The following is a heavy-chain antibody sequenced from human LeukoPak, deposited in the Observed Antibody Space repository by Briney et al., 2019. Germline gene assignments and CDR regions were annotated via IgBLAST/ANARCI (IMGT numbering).Heavy chain of an antibody. Sequence: GASVKVSCKASGYTFTSYGISWVRQAPGQGLEWMGWISAYNGNTNYAQKLQGRVTMTTDTSTSTAYMELRSLRSDDTAVYYCARGDDFLGNYYGMDVWGQGTTVTVSS. CDR2: ISAYNGNT. CDR1: GYTFTSYG. V-gene: IGHV1-18*01. CDR3: ARGDDFLGNYYGMDV. D-gene: IGHD3-3*01. J-gene: IGHJ6*02.